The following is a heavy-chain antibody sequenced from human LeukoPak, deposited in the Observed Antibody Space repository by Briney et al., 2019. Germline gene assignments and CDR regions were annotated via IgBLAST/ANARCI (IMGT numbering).Heavy chain of an antibody. CDR3: ARGRFGSGWYFDY. V-gene: IGHV4-39*07. D-gene: IGHD6-19*01. Sequence: SETLSLTCTVSGGSISSTSYYWGWIRQPPGKGLEWLGNIYYTGTTYYNPSLKSRVTISVDTSNNQFSLRLSSVTAADTAVYYCARGRFGSGWYFDYWGQGTLVTVSS. J-gene: IGHJ4*02. CDR2: IYYTGTT. CDR1: GGSISSTSYY.